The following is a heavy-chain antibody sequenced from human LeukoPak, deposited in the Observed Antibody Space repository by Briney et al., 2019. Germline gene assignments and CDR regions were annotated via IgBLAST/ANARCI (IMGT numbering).Heavy chain of an antibody. CDR2: INPSGGST. CDR1: GYTFTSYG. J-gene: IGHJ4*02. Sequence: GASVKVSCKASGYTFTSYGISWVRQAPGQGLEWMGIINPSGGSTSYAQKFQGRVTMTRDMTTSTVYMELSSLRSEDTAVYYCARSQGAAAGKGVDYWGQGTLVTVS. V-gene: IGHV1-46*01. D-gene: IGHD6-13*01. CDR3: ARSQGAAAGKGVDY.